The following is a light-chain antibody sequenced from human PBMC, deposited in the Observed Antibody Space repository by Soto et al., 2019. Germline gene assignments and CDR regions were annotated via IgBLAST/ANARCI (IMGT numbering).Light chain of an antibody. Sequence: DIQMTQSPSTLSASVGDRVTITCRASQSIKNWLAWYQQKSGTAPKFLIYDASTLESGVPSRFSGSGSGTEFTLTISSLQADDFATYFCQQYDDYPLTFGGGTKVDIK. CDR2: DAS. V-gene: IGKV1-5*01. CDR1: QSIKNW. CDR3: QQYDDYPLT. J-gene: IGKJ4*01.